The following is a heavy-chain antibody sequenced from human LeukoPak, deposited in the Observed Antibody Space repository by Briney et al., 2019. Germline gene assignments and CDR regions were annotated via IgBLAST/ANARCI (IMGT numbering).Heavy chain of an antibody. CDR2: IKSKTDGGTT. CDR3: TTYCGGDCYPYFDY. V-gene: IGHV3-15*01. CDR1: GFTFSNAW. Sequence: GGSLRLSCAASGFTFSNAWMSWVRQAPGKGLEWVGRIKSKTDGGTTDYAAPVKGRFTISRDDSKNMLYLQMNSLKTEDTAVYYCTTYCGGDCYPYFDYWGQGTLVTVSS. J-gene: IGHJ4*02. D-gene: IGHD2-21*02.